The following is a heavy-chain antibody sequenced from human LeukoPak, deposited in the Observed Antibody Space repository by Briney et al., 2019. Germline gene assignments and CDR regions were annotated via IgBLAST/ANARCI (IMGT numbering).Heavy chain of an antibody. CDR1: GYIFTSYN. CDR2: INPSGGST. CDR3: ARDNSMEDTAWWFDP. J-gene: IGHJ5*02. Sequence: GASVKVSCKASGYIFTSYNIYWVRQAPGQGLGWMGIINPSGGSTNYAQEFQGRVTMTRDMPTSTDYMELSSLRSEDTAVYYCARDNSMEDTAWWFDPWGQGTLVIVSS. V-gene: IGHV1-46*01. D-gene: IGHD1-1*01.